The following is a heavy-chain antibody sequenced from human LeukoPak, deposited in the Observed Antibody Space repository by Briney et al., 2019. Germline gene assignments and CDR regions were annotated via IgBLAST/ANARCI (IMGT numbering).Heavy chain of an antibody. V-gene: IGHV1-18*01. D-gene: IGHD3-3*01. CDR3: ARGTTIFGVSLSAFDI. CDR1: GYTFTSYG. J-gene: IGHJ3*02. CDR2: ISAYNGNT. Sequence: EASVKVSCKASGYTFTSYGISWVRQAPGQGLEWMGWISAYNGNTNYAQKLQGRVTMTTDTSTSTAYMELRSLRSDDTAVYYCARGTTIFGVSLSAFDIWGQGTMVTVSS.